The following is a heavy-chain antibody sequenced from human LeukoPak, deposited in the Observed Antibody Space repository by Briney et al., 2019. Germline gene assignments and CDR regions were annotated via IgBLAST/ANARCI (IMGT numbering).Heavy chain of an antibody. CDR2: INSDGSST. D-gene: IGHD3-16*02. V-gene: IGHV3-74*01. CDR3: AREGEYDYVWGSYRKDYYYYGMDV. Sequence: GGSLRLSCAASGFTFSSYWMHWVRQAPGKGLVWVSRINSDGSSTSYADSVKGRFTISRDNAKNTLYLQMDSLRAEDTAVHYCAREGEYDYVWGSYRKDYYYYGMDVWGKGTTVTVSS. CDR1: GFTFSSYW. J-gene: IGHJ6*04.